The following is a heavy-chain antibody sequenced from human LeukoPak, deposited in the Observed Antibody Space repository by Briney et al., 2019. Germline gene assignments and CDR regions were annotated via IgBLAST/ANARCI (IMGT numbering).Heavy chain of an antibody. D-gene: IGHD6-6*01. CDR1: GFTLTTYT. V-gene: IGHV1-69*13. Sequence: ASVKVSCKASGFTLTTYTVHWVRQAPGQGLEWMGGIIPIFGTANYAQKFQGRVTITADESTSTAYMELSSLRSEDTAVYYCARAPYSSSPRGVYYYYYMDVWGKGTTVTVSS. J-gene: IGHJ6*03. CDR2: IIPIFGTA. CDR3: ARAPYSSSPRGVYYYYYMDV.